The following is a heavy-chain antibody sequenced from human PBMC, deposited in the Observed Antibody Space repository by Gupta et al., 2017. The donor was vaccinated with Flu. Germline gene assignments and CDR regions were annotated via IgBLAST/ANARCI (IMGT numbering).Heavy chain of an antibody. CDR2: ISASGGAT. V-gene: IGHV3-23*01. CDR1: GFTFSTFA. J-gene: IGHJ4*02. CDR3: ARDYQSSGNYRAMFDH. D-gene: IGHD1-26*01. Sequence: EVQLLDSGGGLVQPGRSLGVSCVICGFTFSTFAMTWVRQLPGKGLEWVPSISASGGATYYADSVRGRFTISRDNSKNTVYLQRSSLRADYTAVYYCARDYQSSGNYRAMFDHWGQGTLVTVSS.